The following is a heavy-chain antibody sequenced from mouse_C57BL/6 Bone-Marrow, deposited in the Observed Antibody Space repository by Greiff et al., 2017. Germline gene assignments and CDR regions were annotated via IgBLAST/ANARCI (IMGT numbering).Heavy chain of an antibody. J-gene: IGHJ4*01. V-gene: IGHV5-12*01. Sequence: EVMLVESGGGLVQPGGSLKLSCAASGFTFSDYYMYWVRQTPEKRLEWVAYISNGGGSTYYPDTVKGRFTISRDNAKNTLYLQMSRLKSEDTAMYYCARWDYYGSSPGYAMDYWGQGTSVTVSS. CDR3: ARWDYYGSSPGYAMDY. CDR2: ISNGGGST. D-gene: IGHD1-1*01. CDR1: GFTFSDYY.